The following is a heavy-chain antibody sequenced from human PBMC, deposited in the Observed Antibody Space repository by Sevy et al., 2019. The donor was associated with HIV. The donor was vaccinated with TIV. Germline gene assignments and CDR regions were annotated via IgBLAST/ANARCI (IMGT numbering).Heavy chain of an antibody. Sequence: GGSLRLSCAASGFTFSSYSMNWVRQAPGKGLEWVSSISSSSSYIYYADSVKGGFTISRDNAKNSLYLQMNSLGAEDTAVYYCARDESSGNWFDPWGQGTLVTVSS. D-gene: IGHD6-19*01. J-gene: IGHJ5*02. CDR3: ARDESSGNWFDP. CDR2: ISSSSSYI. V-gene: IGHV3-21*01. CDR1: GFTFSSYS.